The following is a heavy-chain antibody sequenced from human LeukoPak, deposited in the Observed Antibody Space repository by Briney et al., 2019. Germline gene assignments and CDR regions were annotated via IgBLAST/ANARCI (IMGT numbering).Heavy chain of an antibody. J-gene: IGHJ4*02. CDR3: ARARGGSGYCIQINFDY. Sequence: PGGSLRLSCAASGFTFSSYAMSWVRQAPGKGLEWVSYISSSGSTIYYADSVKGRFTISRDNAKNSLYLQMNSLRAEDTAVYYCARARGGSGYCIQINFDYWGQGTLVTVSS. V-gene: IGHV3-48*03. D-gene: IGHD3-22*01. CDR2: ISSSGSTI. CDR1: GFTFSSYA.